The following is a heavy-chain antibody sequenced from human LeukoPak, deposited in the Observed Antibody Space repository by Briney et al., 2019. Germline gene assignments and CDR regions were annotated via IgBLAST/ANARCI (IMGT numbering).Heavy chain of an antibody. Sequence: GGSLRLSCAASGFTFSSYAMHWVRQAPGKGLEWVALISYDGSNKYYADSVKGRFTISRDNSKNTLYLQMNSLRAEDTAVYYCARGAPSWYYDSSGYYLDYWGQGTLVTVSS. J-gene: IGHJ4*02. CDR2: ISYDGSNK. D-gene: IGHD3-22*01. CDR3: ARGAPSWYYDSSGYYLDY. CDR1: GFTFSSYA. V-gene: IGHV3-30*04.